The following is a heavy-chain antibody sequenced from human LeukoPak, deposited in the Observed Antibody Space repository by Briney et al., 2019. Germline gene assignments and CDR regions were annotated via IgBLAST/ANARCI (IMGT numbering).Heavy chain of an antibody. CDR2: INSDGSGT. CDR1: GFTFSNYW. J-gene: IGHJ4*02. Sequence: GGSLRLSCAASGFTFSNYWMHWVRQAPGKGLVWVSRINSDGSGTGYADSVKGRFTISRDNAKNSLFLQMNSLRSEDTAVYYCARDAYSSSSFDYWGQGTLVTVSS. D-gene: IGHD6-19*01. V-gene: IGHV3-74*01. CDR3: ARDAYSSSSFDY.